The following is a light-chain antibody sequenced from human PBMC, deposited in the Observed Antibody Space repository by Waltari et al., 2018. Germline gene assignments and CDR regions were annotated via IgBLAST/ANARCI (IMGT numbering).Light chain of an antibody. CDR2: DTN. V-gene: IGLV1-51*01. CDR1: TSNIGNYY. CDR3: ATWDSSLDSYV. J-gene: IGLJ1*01. Sequence: QSVLTQPPSVSAAPGQKVTVSCSGSTSNIGNYYVSWYQHLPGTAPKLFIVDTNQRPSGIPARFSGSKSGTSATLGITGLQTGDEADYYCATWDSSLDSYVFGTGSKVTVL.